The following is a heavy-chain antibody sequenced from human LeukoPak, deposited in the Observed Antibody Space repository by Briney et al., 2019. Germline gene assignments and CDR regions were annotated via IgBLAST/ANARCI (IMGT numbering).Heavy chain of an antibody. CDR2: INSDGSST. D-gene: IGHD2-15*01. CDR1: GFTFSSYW. V-gene: IGHV3-74*01. CDR3: ARSSGRTLFDY. Sequence: GGSLRLTCAASGFTFSSYWMHWVRQAPGKGLVWVSRINSDGSSTSYADSVKGRFTISRDNAKNTLYLQMNSLRAEDTAVYYCARSSGRTLFDYWGQGTLVTVSS. J-gene: IGHJ4*02.